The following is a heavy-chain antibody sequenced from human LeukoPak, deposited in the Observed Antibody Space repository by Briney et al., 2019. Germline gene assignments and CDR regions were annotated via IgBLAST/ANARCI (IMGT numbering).Heavy chain of an antibody. J-gene: IGHJ6*03. CDR2: ISDSGNT. CDR1: SGSFNGYY. D-gene: IGHD2-21*02. V-gene: IGHV4-34*01. CDR3: ARCLIVTVAARGYRCYMDV. Sequence: SETLSLSCCVYSGSFNGYYWSWIRQPPGKGLEWKGEISDSGNTNYNPSLKSRVTMSVDMSTKQLSLRLSSVTAADTAVYYCARCLIVTVAARGYRCYMDVWGNGTTVAVSS.